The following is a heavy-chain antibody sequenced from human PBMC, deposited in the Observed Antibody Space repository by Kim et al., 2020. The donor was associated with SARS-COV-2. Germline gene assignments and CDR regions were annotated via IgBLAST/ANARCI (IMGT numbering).Heavy chain of an antibody. J-gene: IGHJ4*02. V-gene: IGHV1-18*01. CDR2: NGNT. D-gene: IGHD3-16*01. CDR3: AREEGALV. Sequence: NGNTNYAQKLQGRVTMTTDTSTSTAYMELRSLRSDDTAVYYCAREEGALVWGQGTLVTVSS.